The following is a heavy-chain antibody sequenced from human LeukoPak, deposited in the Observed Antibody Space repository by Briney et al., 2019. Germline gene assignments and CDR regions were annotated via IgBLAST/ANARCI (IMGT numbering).Heavy chain of an antibody. D-gene: IGHD6-19*01. CDR2: ISWNSGSI. Sequence: PGGSLRLSCAASGFTFDDYAMHWVRQAPGKGLEWVSGISWNSGSIGYADSVKGRFTISRDNAKNSLYLQMNSLRAEDTALYYCAKDMASSSGLGFGIWGQGTMVTVSS. CDR3: AKDMASSSGLGFGI. CDR1: GFTFDDYA. J-gene: IGHJ3*02. V-gene: IGHV3-9*01.